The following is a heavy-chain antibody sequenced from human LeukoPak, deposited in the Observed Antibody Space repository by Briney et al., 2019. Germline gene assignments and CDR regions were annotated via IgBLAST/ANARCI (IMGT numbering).Heavy chain of an antibody. D-gene: IGHD2-2*01. CDR1: GGSISSGSYY. CDR3: ARDLKGYCSSTSCYVGDAFDI. V-gene: IGHV4-61*02. CDR2: IYTSVST. J-gene: IGHJ3*02. Sequence: SETLSLTCTVSGGSISSGSYYWSWIRQPAGKGLEWIGRIYTSVSTNYNPSLKSRVTISVDTSRNQCSLKLSSVTAADTAVYYCARDLKGYCSSTSCYVGDAFDIWGQGTMVTVSS.